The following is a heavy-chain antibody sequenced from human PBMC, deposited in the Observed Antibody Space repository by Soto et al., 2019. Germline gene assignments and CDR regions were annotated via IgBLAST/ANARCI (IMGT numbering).Heavy chain of an antibody. CDR2: IKSKTDGGTT. Sequence: GGSLRLSCAASGFTFSNAWMSWVRQAPGKGLEWVGRIKSKTDGGTTDYAAPVKGRFTTSRDDSKNTLYLQMNSLKTEDTAVYYCTTMYYDFWSGYWKSYYFDYWGQGTLVTVS. J-gene: IGHJ4*02. CDR1: GFTFSNAW. D-gene: IGHD3-3*01. V-gene: IGHV3-15*01. CDR3: TTMYYDFWSGYWKSYYFDY.